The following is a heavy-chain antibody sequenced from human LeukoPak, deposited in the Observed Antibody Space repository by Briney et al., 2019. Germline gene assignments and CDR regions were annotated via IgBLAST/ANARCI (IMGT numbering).Heavy chain of an antibody. CDR3: ARGAGMVVVVPAALEGAFDI. V-gene: IGHV3-7*01. J-gene: IGHJ3*02. D-gene: IGHD2-2*01. CDR1: GFTFSTYW. CDR2: IKEDGSGK. Sequence: GGSLRLSCAASGFTFSTYWMSWVRQAPGKGLEWVANIKEDGSGKYYVDSVKGRFTISRDNAKNSLYLQMNSLRAEDTAVYYCARGAGMVVVVPAALEGAFDIWGQGTMVTVSS.